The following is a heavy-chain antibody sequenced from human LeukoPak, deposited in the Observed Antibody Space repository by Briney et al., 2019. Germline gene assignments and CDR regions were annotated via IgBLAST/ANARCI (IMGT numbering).Heavy chain of an antibody. CDR3: ARPKDSYGYYFDY. V-gene: IGHV4-39*01. CDR1: GGSISSSSYY. CDR2: IYYSGST. J-gene: IGHJ4*02. D-gene: IGHD5-18*01. Sequence: SETLSLTCTVSGGSISSSSYYWGWIRQPPGKGLERIGSIYYSGSTYYNPSLKSRVTISVDTSKNQFSLKLSSVTAADTAVYYCARPKDSYGYYFDYWGQGTLVTVSS.